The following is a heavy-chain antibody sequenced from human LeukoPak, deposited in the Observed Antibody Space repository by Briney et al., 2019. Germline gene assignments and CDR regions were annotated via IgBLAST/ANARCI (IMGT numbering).Heavy chain of an antibody. V-gene: IGHV1-46*01. J-gene: IGHJ4*02. CDR3: ARECSDTSGYLVASFDY. CDR2: INPSGGST. D-gene: IGHD3-22*01. Sequence: ASVKVSCKTSGYTFTSYYMHWVRQAPAQGLEWMGIINPSGGSTSYAQKFQGRVTMTTDTSTSTAYMELRSLRSDDTAVYYCARECSDTSGYLVASFDYWGQGTLVTVSS. CDR1: GYTFTSYY.